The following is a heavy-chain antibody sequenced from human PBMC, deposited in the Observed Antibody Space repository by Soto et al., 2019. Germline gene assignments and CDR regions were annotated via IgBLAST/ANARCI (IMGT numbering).Heavy chain of an antibody. V-gene: IGHV5-51*01. CDR2: IYPGDSDT. CDR3: VRNRLRQYYYGMDV. J-gene: IGHJ6*02. Sequence: GESLKISCQGSGYSFANYWIAWVRQMPGKGLEWVGVIYPGDSDTRYSPSFRGQVTISADKSISHVYLQWSSLKASDTAMYYCVRNRLRQYYYGMDVWGQGTTVTVSS. CDR1: GYSFANYW. D-gene: IGHD3-10*01.